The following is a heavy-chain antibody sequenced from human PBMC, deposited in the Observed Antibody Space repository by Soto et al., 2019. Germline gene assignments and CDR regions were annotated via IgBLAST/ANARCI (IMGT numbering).Heavy chain of an antibody. CDR2: ISSRSSYI. CDR3: TRDGDDARFDY. CDR1: GFTFSSCT. D-gene: IGHD7-27*01. Sequence: EVQMVESGGGQVKPGGSLRLSCAASGFTFSSCTMNWVRQAPGKGLEWVSSISSRSSYIYYADSLKGRFTISRDNAKNSVYLQMSSLRAEDTAVYYCTRDGDDARFDYWGQGTLVTVSS. J-gene: IGHJ4*02. V-gene: IGHV3-21*01.